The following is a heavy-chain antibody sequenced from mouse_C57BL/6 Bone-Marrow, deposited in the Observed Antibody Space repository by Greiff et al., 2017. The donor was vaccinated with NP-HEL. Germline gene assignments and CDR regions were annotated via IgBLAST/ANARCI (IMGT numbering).Heavy chain of an antibody. J-gene: IGHJ4*01. V-gene: IGHV1-64*01. CDR3: ARHHRPYAMDY. CDR1: GYTFTSYW. Sequence: QVQLQQPGAELVKPGASVKLSCKASGYTFTSYWMPWVKQRPGQGLEWIGMIHPNSGSTNYNEKFKSKATLTVDKSSSTAYMQLSSLTSEDSAVYYCARHHRPYAMDYWGQGTSVTVSS. D-gene: IGHD2-14*01. CDR2: IHPNSGST.